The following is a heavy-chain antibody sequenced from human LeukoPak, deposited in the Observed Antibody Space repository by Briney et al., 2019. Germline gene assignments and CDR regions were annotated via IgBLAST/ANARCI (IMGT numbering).Heavy chain of an antibody. D-gene: IGHD2-2*01. V-gene: IGHV4-31*03. J-gene: IGHJ4*02. Sequence: TLSLTCTVSVGSISIGRYYWSWSRQHPGKGLEGICYIYYSCSTYYNPSLQSRVTISVATSKNQFSLKLSSVTAAATAVYYSARVRPAAMEPGGVFDYWGQGTLVTVSS. CDR2: IYYSCST. CDR3: ARVRPAAMEPGGVFDY. CDR1: VGSISIGRYY.